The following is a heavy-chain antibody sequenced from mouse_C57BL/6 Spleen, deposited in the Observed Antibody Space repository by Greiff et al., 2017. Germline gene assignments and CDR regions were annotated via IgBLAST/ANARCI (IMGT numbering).Heavy chain of an antibody. Sequence: QVQLQQSGAELVRPGASVKLSCKASGYTFTDYYINWVKQRPGQGLEWIARIYPGSGNTYYNEKFKGKATLTAEKSSSAAYMQLSSLTSEDSAVYFCARGTAQATAWFAYWGQGTLVTVSA. J-gene: IGHJ3*01. CDR2: IYPGSGNT. CDR1: GYTFTDYY. D-gene: IGHD3-2*02. CDR3: ARGTAQATAWFAY. V-gene: IGHV1-76*01.